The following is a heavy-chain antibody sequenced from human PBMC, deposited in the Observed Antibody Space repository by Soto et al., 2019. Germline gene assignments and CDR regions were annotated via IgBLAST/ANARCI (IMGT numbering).Heavy chain of an antibody. Sequence: PGGSLRLSCAGSGFIFKNAWLTWVRQAPGKGLEWVALISHDGRIEKYADSVKGRFTISRDNSKNTLYMQMDSLRLEDTGVYYCARDGLPDDFRSGGYWFDPWGQGTQVTVS. J-gene: IGHJ5*02. D-gene: IGHD3-3*01. CDR2: ISHDGRIE. CDR1: GFIFKNAW. CDR3: ARDGLPDDFRSGGYWFDP. V-gene: IGHV3-30-3*01.